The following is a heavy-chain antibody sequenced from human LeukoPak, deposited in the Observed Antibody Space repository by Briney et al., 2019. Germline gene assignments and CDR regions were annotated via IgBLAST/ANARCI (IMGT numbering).Heavy chain of an antibody. V-gene: IGHV4-59*01. D-gene: IGHD6-13*01. CDR3: ARGVYIAAAQYGY. CDR2: IYYSGTT. J-gene: IGHJ4*02. CDR1: GGSISSYL. Sequence: PSETLALTCTVSGGSISSYLGSWVRQPPGKGLEWVGYIYYSGTTNYNPSLTSRLTISVDTSNNQSSLKLSSVTAADTAVYYCARGVYIAAAQYGYGGQGTLVTVSS.